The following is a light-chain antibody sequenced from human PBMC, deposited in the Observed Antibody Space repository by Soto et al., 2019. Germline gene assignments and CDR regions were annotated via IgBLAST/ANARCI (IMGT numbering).Light chain of an antibody. CDR2: AAS. Sequence: DIQMTQSPSSLSASVGDRVTITCRASQGISNYLAWFQQKPGKVPKLLIYAASPLQSGVPSRFTCRGSGTEFTLTISSLQPEDVATSFFQNYHSAPPLTFGVGTKVEIK. CDR3: QNYHSAPPLT. J-gene: IGKJ4*01. CDR1: QGISNY. V-gene: IGKV1-27*01.